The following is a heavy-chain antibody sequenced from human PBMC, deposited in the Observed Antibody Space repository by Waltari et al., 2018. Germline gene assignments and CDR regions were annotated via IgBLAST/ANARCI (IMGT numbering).Heavy chain of an antibody. CDR2: TYYSGST. D-gene: IGHD3-10*01. J-gene: IGHJ4*02. CDR3: ARQHYYGSGLDY. Sequence: QLQLQESGPGLVKPSETLSLTCTVSGGSISSSTYFWGWIRQPPGKGLEWIGSTYYSGSTYHNPSLKSRVTISVDTSKNQFSLKLSSVTAADTAVYYCARQHYYGSGLDYWGQGTLVTVSS. V-gene: IGHV4-39*01. CDR1: GGSISSSTYF.